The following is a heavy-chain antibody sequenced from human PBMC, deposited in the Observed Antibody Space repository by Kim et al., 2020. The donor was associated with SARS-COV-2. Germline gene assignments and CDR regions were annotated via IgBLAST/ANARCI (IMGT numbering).Heavy chain of an antibody. CDR1: GFTFSSHW. V-gene: IGHV3-7*03. CDR3: GRSNSGVAAGKADS. Sequence: GGSLRLSCAASGFTFSSHWMSWVRQAPGKGLEWVANINQDEGEKYYVDSVEGRFTISRDNAKNSLYLQMTNLRAEDTAVYYCGRSNSGVAAGKADSWGQGILVTVSS. CDR2: INQDEGEK. D-gene: IGHD6-13*01. J-gene: IGHJ4*02.